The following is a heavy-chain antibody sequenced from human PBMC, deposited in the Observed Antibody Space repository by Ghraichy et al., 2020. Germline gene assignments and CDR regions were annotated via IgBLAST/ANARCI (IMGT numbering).Heavy chain of an antibody. CDR2: IYYSGST. CDR3: ARPEGVGATGDY. D-gene: IGHD1-26*01. CDR1: GGSISSSSYY. V-gene: IGHV4-39*01. J-gene: IGHJ4*02. Sequence: SETLSLTCTVSGGSISSSSYYWGWIRQPPGKGLEWIGSIYYSGSTYYNPSLKSRVTISVDTSKNQFSLKLSSVTAADTAVYYCARPEGVGATGDYWGQGTLVTVSS.